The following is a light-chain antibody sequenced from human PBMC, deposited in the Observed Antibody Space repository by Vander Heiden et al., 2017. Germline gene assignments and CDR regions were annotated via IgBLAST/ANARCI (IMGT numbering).Light chain of an antibody. CDR3: QVWDSSSYHWV. J-gene: IGLJ3*02. CDR1: NIGSKS. Sequence: SYVPTQPPSVSVAPGKPATITCGGNNIGSKSGHWYRQKPGQAPVLVFYDNSDRPSGIPERFSGSNAGNTATLTITRVEAGDEADYYCQVWDSSSYHWVFGGGTKLTVL. CDR2: DNS. V-gene: IGLV3-21*03.